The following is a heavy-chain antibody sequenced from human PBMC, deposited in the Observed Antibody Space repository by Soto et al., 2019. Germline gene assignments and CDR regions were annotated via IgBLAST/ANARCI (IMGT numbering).Heavy chain of an antibody. D-gene: IGHD3-3*01. CDR2: ISAYNGNT. CDR1: GYTFTSYG. J-gene: IGHJ4*02. V-gene: IGHV1-18*04. CDR3: ARDPALHLDTGQRFDC. Sequence: QVQLVQSGAEVKKPGASVRVSCTASGYTFTSYGVSWVRQAPGQGLEWMGWISAYNGNTKYAQKLQGRLTMTTDTSTSTAYMELRSLRSDDTAMYYCARDPALHLDTGQRFDCWGQGTLVTVSS.